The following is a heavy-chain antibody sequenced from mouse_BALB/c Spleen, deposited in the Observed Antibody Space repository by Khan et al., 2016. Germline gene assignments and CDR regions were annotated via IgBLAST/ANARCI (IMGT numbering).Heavy chain of an antibody. V-gene: IGHV5-6*01. CDR3: TRRDGWTMDY. Sequence: EVQLVESGGDLVKPGGSLKLSCAASGFTFSTYGMSWVRQTPDKRLEWVATISCGGDYICFLDSLRGRFTISRDNARKTMYMQMSSRKSEDTAIDYCTRRDGWTMDYWGQGTSVTVSS. D-gene: IGHD2-3*01. CDR2: ISCGGDYI. J-gene: IGHJ4*01. CDR1: GFTFSTYG.